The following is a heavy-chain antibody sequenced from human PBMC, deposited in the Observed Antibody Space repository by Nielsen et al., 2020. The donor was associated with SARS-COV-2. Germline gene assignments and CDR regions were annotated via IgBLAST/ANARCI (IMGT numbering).Heavy chain of an antibody. CDR3: AKDRGGYDLGYFDY. CDR2: ISGSGGST. Sequence: GESLKISCAASGFTFSSYAMSWVRQAPGKGLGWVSAISGSGGSTYYADSVKGRFTISRDNSKNTLYLQMNSLRAEDTAVYYCAKDRGGYDLGYFDYWGQGTLVTVSS. D-gene: IGHD5-12*01. V-gene: IGHV3-23*01. CDR1: GFTFSSYA. J-gene: IGHJ4*02.